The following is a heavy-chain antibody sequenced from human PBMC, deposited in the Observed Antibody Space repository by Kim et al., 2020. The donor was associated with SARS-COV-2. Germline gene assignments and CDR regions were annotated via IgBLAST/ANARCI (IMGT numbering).Heavy chain of an antibody. Sequence: GGSLRLSCAASGFTFDDYAMHWVRQAPGKGLEWVSGISWNSGSIGYADSVKGRFTISRDNAKNSLYLQMNSLRAEDTALYYCAKDAKQQLAQGFDYWGQGTLVTVSS. CDR3: AKDAKQQLAQGFDY. J-gene: IGHJ4*02. CDR2: ISWNSGSI. V-gene: IGHV3-9*01. D-gene: IGHD6-13*01. CDR1: GFTFDDYA.